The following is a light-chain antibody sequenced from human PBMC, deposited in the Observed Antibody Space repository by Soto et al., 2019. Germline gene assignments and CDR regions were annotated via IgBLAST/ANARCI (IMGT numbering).Light chain of an antibody. CDR1: QSVSSST. Sequence: DIVLTQSPGTLSLSPGERATLSCRASQSVSSSTYAGYQQKPGQAPSILIYGASSRATGIPDRFSGSGSGTDFTLTISRLEPEDFAEYYCQQYGSSSYTFGEGTKLEIK. J-gene: IGKJ2*01. CDR2: GAS. V-gene: IGKV3-20*01. CDR3: QQYGSSSYT.